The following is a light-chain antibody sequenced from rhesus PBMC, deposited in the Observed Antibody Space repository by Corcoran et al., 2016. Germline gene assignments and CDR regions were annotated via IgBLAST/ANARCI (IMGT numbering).Light chain of an antibody. CDR2: DAS. J-gene: IGKJ4*01. CDR1: QSVSSN. Sequence: EIVMTQSPATLSLSPGERATLSCRASQSVSSNLAWYQQKPGQAPRLLFYDASTRATGIPARFSGRGSGTDFTLTISSLEPEDVGVYYCQQESNWPLTFGGGTKVEIK. CDR3: QQESNWPLT. V-gene: IGKV3-35*01.